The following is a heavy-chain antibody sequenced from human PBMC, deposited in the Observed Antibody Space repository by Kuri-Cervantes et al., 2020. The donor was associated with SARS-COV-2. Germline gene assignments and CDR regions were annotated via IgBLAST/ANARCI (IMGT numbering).Heavy chain of an antibody. Sequence: GGSLRLSCAASGCTFSSYCLHWVRQAPGKGLVWVSRINSDGSSTTYADPEKGRCTIFRDNAKNTQYLQKQSPRAEDTAVYYCAKCHRTGVRGTSGEDWGQGTLVTVSS. CDR3: AKCHRTGVRGTSGED. V-gene: IGHV3-74*01. D-gene: IGHD1/OR15-1a*01. CDR1: GCTFSSYC. J-gene: IGHJ4*02. CDR2: INSDGSST.